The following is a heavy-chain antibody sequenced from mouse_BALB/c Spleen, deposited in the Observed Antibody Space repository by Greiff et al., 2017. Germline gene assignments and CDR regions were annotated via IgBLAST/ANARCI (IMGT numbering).Heavy chain of an antibody. CDR2: IYPGNSDT. J-gene: IGHJ3*01. Sequence: EVQLQESGTVLARPGASVKMSCKASGYSFTSYWMHWVKQRPGQGLDWIGAIYPGNSDTSYNQKFKGKAKLTAVTSASTAYMELSSLTNEDSAVYYCTRDYYGSSYGFAYWGQGTLVTVSA. D-gene: IGHD1-1*01. CDR3: TRDYYGSSYGFAY. CDR1: GYSFTSYW. V-gene: IGHV1-5*01.